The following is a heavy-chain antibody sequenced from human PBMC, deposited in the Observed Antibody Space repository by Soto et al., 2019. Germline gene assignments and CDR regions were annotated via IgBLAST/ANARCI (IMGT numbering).Heavy chain of an antibody. J-gene: IGHJ4*02. CDR2: IRTKTNAYAT. CDR1: GFTFSDST. CDR3: TRHDIGTTPQPFDY. V-gene: IGHV3-73*01. Sequence: PGGSLRLSCAASGFTFSDSTIHWVRQASGKGLEWVGRIRTKTNAYATTYAASVKDRFTISRDDSKNTAYLQMNSLKTEDTALYYCTRHDIGTTPQPFDYWGQGALVTVPQ. D-gene: IGHD1-7*01.